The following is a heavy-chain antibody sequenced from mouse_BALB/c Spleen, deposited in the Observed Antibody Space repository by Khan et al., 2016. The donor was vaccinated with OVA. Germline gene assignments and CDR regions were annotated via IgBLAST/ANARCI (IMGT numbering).Heavy chain of an antibody. CDR2: IWSDGRT. Sequence: QVQLKQSGPGLVAPSQSLSITCTISGFSLTSYGVHWVRQPPGKGLEWLVLIWSDGRTTYNSALKSRLSISKDNSKSHVALKMNSLQPDDTAMYSCASHVYYGNYVPYFDVWGAGTTVTVSA. CDR3: ASHVYYGNYVPYFDV. CDR1: GFSLTSYG. J-gene: IGHJ1*01. V-gene: IGHV2-6-1*01. D-gene: IGHD2-1*01.